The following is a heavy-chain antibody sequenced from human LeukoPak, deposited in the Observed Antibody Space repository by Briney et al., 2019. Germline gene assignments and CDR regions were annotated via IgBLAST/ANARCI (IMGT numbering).Heavy chain of an antibody. CDR3: TREVRSAWASFDP. CDR1: GYSISSGYY. CDR2: IHYSARV. D-gene: IGHD1-26*01. Sequence: SETLSLTCTVSGYSISSGYYWGWIRQPPGKGLEWIGSIHYSARVYYNPSLKSRLTISPDTSKNQFSLKLTSVTAADTAVYYCTREVRSAWASFDPWGQGTLVIASS. J-gene: IGHJ5*02. V-gene: IGHV4-38-2*02.